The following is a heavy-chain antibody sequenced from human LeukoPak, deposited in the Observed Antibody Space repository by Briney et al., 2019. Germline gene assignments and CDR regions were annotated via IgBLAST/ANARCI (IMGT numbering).Heavy chain of an antibody. CDR3: AKTTAGYSSGRYPGWPIDY. J-gene: IGHJ4*02. Sequence: GGSLRLSCVASGFTFRSYAIYWVRQAPGKRLEWVSGISGSGGDTYFADSVKGRFTISRDNSKNTVFLQMDSLRAEDTAVYYCAKTTAGYSSGRYPGWPIDYWGRGTLVTVSS. CDR2: ISGSGGDT. CDR1: GFTFRSYA. D-gene: IGHD6-19*01. V-gene: IGHV3-23*01.